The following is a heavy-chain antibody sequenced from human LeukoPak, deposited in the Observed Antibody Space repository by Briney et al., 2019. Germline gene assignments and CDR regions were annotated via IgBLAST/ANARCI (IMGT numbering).Heavy chain of an antibody. J-gene: IGHJ4*02. CDR2: ISSSGSTI. Sequence: GGSLRLSCAASGFTFSDYYMSWIRQAPGKGLEWVSYISSSGSTIYYADSVKGRFTISRDNAKNSLYLQMNSLRAEDTAVYFCARQQGYCSGGSCHKYYFDYWGQGTLVTVSS. CDR3: ARQQGYCSGGSCHKYYFDY. D-gene: IGHD2-15*01. V-gene: IGHV3-11*04. CDR1: GFTFSDYY.